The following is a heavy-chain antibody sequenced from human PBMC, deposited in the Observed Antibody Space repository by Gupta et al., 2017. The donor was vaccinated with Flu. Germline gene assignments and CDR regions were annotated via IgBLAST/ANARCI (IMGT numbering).Heavy chain of an antibody. V-gene: IGHV3-48*03. D-gene: IGHD3-22*01. CDR3: ARKLSHYYDSSGYRSTDAFDV. Sequence: EWVSYISSSGSNIDYADSVKGRFTFSRDNAKNSLHLQMNSLRAEDTAVYYCARKLSHYYDSSGYRSTDAFDVWGQGTLVTVSS. J-gene: IGHJ3*01. CDR2: ISSSGSNI.